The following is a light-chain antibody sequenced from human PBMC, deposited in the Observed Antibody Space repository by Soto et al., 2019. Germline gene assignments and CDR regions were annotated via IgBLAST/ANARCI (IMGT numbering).Light chain of an antibody. CDR1: QSISSS. CDR3: QQRFKWPGLT. V-gene: IGKV1-39*01. CDR2: AAS. Sequence: DIEMTQSPSSLSASVGETITITCRASQSISSSLNWFQHSPGQPPKLLLFAASNLHAGVPPRFSGSGSGTSFSLTIGSLQPEDFAVYYCQQRFKWPGLTFXGGTKPDIK. J-gene: IGKJ4*01.